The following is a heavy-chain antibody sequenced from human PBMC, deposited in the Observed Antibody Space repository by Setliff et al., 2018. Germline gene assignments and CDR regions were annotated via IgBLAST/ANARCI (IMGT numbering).Heavy chain of an antibody. Sequence: PSETLSLTCTVSGGSISSYYWSWIRQPPGKGLEWIGYIYYSGSTNYNPSLKSRVTISVDTSKNQFSLKMTSVTAADTAIYYCARGSTGIYDPWGQGILVTVSS. CDR1: GGSISSYY. V-gene: IGHV4-59*01. D-gene: IGHD1-1*01. CDR3: ARGSTGIYDP. J-gene: IGHJ5*02. CDR2: IYYSGST.